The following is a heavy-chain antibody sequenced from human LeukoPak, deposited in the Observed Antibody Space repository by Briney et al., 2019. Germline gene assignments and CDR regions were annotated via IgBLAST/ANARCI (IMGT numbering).Heavy chain of an antibody. V-gene: IGHV4-34*01. D-gene: IGHD6-13*01. CDR1: GGSFSGYY. CDR3: ARVRQQLVRYDALDI. J-gene: IGHJ3*02. CDR2: INHSGST. Sequence: SETLSLTCAVYGGSFSGYYWSWIRQPPGKGLEWIGEINHSGSTNYNPSLKSRVTISVDTSKNQFSLKLSSVTAADTAVYYCARVRQQLVRYDALDIWGQGTMVTVSS.